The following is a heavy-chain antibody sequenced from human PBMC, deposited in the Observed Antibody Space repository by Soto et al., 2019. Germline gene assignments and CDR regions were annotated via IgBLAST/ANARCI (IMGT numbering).Heavy chain of an antibody. CDR3: TTEMDFWSGLYGMDV. V-gene: IGHV3-15*01. CDR2: IKSKTDGGTT. CDR1: GFTFSNAW. D-gene: IGHD3-3*01. Sequence: EVQLVESGGGLVKPGGSLRLSCAASGFTFSNAWMSWVRQAPGKGLEWVGRIKSKTDGGTTDYAAPVKGRFAISRDDSKNTLYLQMNSLKTEDTAVYYCTTEMDFWSGLYGMDVWGQGTTVTVSS. J-gene: IGHJ6*02.